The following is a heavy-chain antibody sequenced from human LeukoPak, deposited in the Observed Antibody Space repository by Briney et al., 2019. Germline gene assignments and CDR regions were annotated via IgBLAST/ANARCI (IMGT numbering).Heavy chain of an antibody. Sequence: GGSLRLSCAASGFTFSSYAMSWVRQAPGKGLEWVSAISGSGGSTYYADPVKGRFTISRDNSKNTLYLQMNSLRAEDTAVYYCAKSFWGVEYYFDYWGQGTLVTVSS. CDR2: ISGSGGST. V-gene: IGHV3-23*01. J-gene: IGHJ4*02. D-gene: IGHD3-16*01. CDR3: AKSFWGVEYYFDY. CDR1: GFTFSSYA.